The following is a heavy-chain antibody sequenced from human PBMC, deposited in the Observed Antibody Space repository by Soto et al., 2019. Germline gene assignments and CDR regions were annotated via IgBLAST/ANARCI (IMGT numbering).Heavy chain of an antibody. Sequence: PGGSLRLSCAASGFTFSSYGTHWVRQAPGKGLEWVAVISYDGSNKYYADSVKGRFTISRDNSKNTLYLQMNSLRAEDTAVYYCAESAYIFGVVILPIFDYWGQGTLVTVSS. D-gene: IGHD3-3*01. J-gene: IGHJ4*02. V-gene: IGHV3-30*18. CDR3: AESAYIFGVVILPIFDY. CDR1: GFTFSSYG. CDR2: ISYDGSNK.